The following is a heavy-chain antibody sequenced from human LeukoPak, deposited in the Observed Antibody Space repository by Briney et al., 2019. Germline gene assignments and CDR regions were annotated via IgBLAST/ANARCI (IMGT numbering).Heavy chain of an antibody. V-gene: IGHV1-69*05. CDR3: AREGTKQCYDFWSGFPDY. Sequence: SVKVSCKDSGGTFSSYAISWVRQAPGQGLEWMGRIIPIFGTANYAQKFQGRVTITTDESTSTAYMELSSLRSEDTAVYYCAREGTKQCYDFWSGFPDYWGQGTLVTVSS. CDR1: GGTFSSYA. CDR2: IIPIFGTA. J-gene: IGHJ4*02. D-gene: IGHD3-3*01.